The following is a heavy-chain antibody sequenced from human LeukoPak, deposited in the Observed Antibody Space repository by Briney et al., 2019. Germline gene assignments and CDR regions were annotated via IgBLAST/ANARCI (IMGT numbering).Heavy chain of an antibody. Sequence: SETLSLTCAVYGGSFSGYYWSWIRQPPGKGLEWIGEINHSGSTNYNPSLKSRVTISVDTSKNQFSLKLSSVTAADTAVYYWASLNLRRFHAFDIWGQGTMVTVSS. V-gene: IGHV4-34*01. J-gene: IGHJ3*02. D-gene: IGHD3-10*01. CDR1: GGSFSGYY. CDR2: INHSGST. CDR3: ASLNLRRFHAFDI.